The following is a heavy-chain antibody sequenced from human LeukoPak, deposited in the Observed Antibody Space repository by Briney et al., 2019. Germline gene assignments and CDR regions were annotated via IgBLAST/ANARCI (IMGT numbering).Heavy chain of an antibody. CDR3: ARDDILTGYPFDP. V-gene: IGHV3-48*03. D-gene: IGHD3-9*01. CDR2: ISSSGSTI. Sequence: TGGSLRLSCAASGFTFSSYEMNWVRQAPGKGLEWVSYISSSGSTIYYADSVKGRFTISRDNAKNSLYLQMNSLRAEDTAVYYCARDDILTGYPFDPWGQGTLVTVSS. J-gene: IGHJ5*02. CDR1: GFTFSSYE.